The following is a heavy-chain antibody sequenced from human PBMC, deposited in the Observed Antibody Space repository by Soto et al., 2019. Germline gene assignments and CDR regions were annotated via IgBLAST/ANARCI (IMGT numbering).Heavy chain of an antibody. CDR1: GYTFTGYY. CDR3: ARVDSSSSYYGMDV. CDR2: INPNSGGT. Sequence: ASVKVSCKASGYTFTGYYMHWVRQAPGQGLEWMGWINPNSGGTNYAQKFQGWVTMTRDTSISTAYMELSRLRSDDTAVYYCARVDSSSSYYGMDVWGQGTTVTVS. V-gene: IGHV1-2*04. D-gene: IGHD6-6*01. J-gene: IGHJ6*02.